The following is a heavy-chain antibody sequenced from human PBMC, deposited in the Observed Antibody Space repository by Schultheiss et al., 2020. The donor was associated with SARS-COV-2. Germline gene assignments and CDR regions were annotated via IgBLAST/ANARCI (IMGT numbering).Heavy chain of an antibody. CDR3: ARDRTGTTEIDY. J-gene: IGHJ4*02. Sequence: GESLKISCAASGFTFSSYGMHWVRQAPGKGLEWVAVISYDGSNKYYADSVKGRFTISRDNAKNSLYLQMTSLRDEDTAVYYCARDRTGTTEIDYWGQGTLVTVSS. CDR1: GFTFSSYG. V-gene: IGHV3-30*03. D-gene: IGHD1-7*01. CDR2: ISYDGSNK.